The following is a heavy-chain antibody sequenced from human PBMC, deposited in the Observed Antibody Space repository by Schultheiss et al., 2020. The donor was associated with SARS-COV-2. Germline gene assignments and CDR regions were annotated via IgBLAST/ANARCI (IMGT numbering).Heavy chain of an antibody. V-gene: IGHV3-23*01. CDR2: ISGSGGST. D-gene: IGHD1-14*01. CDR1: GFTFSSYA. CDR3: AKDAGIRGYY. J-gene: IGHJ4*02. Sequence: GESLKISCAASGFTFSSYAMSWVRQAPGKGLEWVSAISGSGGSTYYADSVKGRFTISRDNSKNTLYLQMNSLRAEDTAVYYCAKDAGIRGYYWGQGTLVTVSS.